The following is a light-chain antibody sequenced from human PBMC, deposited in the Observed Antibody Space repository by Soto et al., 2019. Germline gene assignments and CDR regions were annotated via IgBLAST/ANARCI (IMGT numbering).Light chain of an antibody. V-gene: IGKV3-20*01. CDR3: QQYGSSPRT. J-gene: IGKJ1*01. CDR2: GAS. CDR1: QNIINNY. Sequence: EIVLTQSPGALSLSPGERATLSCRASQNIINNYLAWYQQKPGQAPRLFIYGASNRAAGITDRFSGSGSGTDFTLTISRLEPEDFAVYYCQQYGSSPRTFGQGTKVDIK.